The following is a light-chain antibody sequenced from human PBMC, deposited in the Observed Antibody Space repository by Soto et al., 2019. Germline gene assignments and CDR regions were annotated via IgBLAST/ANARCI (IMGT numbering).Light chain of an antibody. CDR2: EVS. CDR1: SRDVGGYNY. CDR3: SSYAGSNNYV. Sequence: QSVLTQPPSASGSPGQSVTISCTGTSRDVGGYNYVSWYQQHPSKAPKLMIYEVSKRPSGVPDRFSGSKSGNTASLTVSGLQAEGEADYYCSSYAGSNNYVFGTGTKVTVL. J-gene: IGLJ1*01. V-gene: IGLV2-8*01.